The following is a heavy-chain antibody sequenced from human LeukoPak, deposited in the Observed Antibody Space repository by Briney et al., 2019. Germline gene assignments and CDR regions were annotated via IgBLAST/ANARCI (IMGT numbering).Heavy chain of an antibody. CDR2: IKQDGSEK. CDR3: AKANQRYYDFWSGFDY. CDR1: GFTFSSYW. Sequence: GGSLTLSCAPSGFTFSSYWMSWVRQAPGKGLEWVANIKQDGSEKYYVDSVKGRFTISRDNAKNSLYLQMNSLRAEDTAVYYCAKANQRYYDFWSGFDYWGQGTLVTVSS. V-gene: IGHV3-7*01. J-gene: IGHJ4*02. D-gene: IGHD3-3*01.